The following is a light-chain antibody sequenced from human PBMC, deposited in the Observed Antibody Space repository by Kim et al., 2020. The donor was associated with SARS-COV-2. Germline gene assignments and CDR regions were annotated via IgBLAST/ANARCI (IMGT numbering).Light chain of an antibody. CDR1: QDITNS. V-gene: IGKV3-15*01. J-gene: IGKJ2*01. CDR2: GAT. Sequence: ERVMTQSPPTLSVSPGDRATLSCRASQDITNSLAWYQQKPGQAPRLLIYGATTRATGVPVRFSGRQSGTEFTLTISSLQSEDFAVYYCQQYRTWPLFGPGTKLEI. CDR3: QQYRTWPL.